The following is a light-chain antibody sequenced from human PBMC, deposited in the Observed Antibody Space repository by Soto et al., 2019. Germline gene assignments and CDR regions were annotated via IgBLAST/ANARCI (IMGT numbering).Light chain of an antibody. CDR1: QSVRSIY. CDR2: GAS. J-gene: IGKJ5*01. CDR3: QQYGSSPPIT. Sequence: EIVMTQSPATLSVSPGERATLSCRASQSVRSIYLAWYQQKPGQAPRLLIYGASSRATGIPDRFSGSGSGTDFTLTISRVEPEDFAVYYCQQYGSSPPITFGQGTRLEIK. V-gene: IGKV3-20*01.